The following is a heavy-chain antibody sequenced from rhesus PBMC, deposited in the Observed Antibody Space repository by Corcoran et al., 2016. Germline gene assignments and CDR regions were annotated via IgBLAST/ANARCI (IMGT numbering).Heavy chain of an antibody. CDR3: ARDWGDDY. Sequence: QVQLQESGPGLVKPSETLSLPCAVSGGSIRSSNWWRWIRQPPGKGLEWIGYSSGSRCSNYYKPSLKSRVTISPDAATNQCSLKLSSVTAADTAVYYCARDWGDDYWGQGVLVTVSS. V-gene: IGHV4-65*01. CDR2: SSGSRCSN. CDR1: GGSIRSSNW. J-gene: IGHJ4*01. D-gene: IGHD3-34*01.